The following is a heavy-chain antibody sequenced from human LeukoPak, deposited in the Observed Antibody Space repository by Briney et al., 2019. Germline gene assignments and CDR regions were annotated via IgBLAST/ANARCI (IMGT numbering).Heavy chain of an antibody. CDR3: ARDTSAWRYGMDV. Sequence: GGSLRLSCEASGFTFSSHWMSWVRQAPGKGLEWVAIIKLDGSEKDYVDSVTGRFTISRDNAKNSLYLQMNSLRDEDTAVYYCARDTSAWRYGMDVWGQGTTVTVSS. D-gene: IGHD6-19*01. CDR1: GFTFSSHW. J-gene: IGHJ6*02. V-gene: IGHV3-7*01. CDR2: IKLDGSEK.